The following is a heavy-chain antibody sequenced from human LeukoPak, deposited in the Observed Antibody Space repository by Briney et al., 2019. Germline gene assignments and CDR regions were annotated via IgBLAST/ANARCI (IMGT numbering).Heavy chain of an antibody. CDR3: TRASGGLGDY. J-gene: IGHJ4*02. D-gene: IGHD1-26*01. CDR2: IRSKASGGRP. CDR1: GFTFNNAW. Sequence: GGSLRLSCAASGFTFNNAWMNWVRQAPGKGLEWVSFIRSKASGGRPEYAASVKGRFTISRDDSKSIAFLQMNSLTIEDTAVYYCTRASGGLGDYWGQGTLVTVSS. V-gene: IGHV3-49*04.